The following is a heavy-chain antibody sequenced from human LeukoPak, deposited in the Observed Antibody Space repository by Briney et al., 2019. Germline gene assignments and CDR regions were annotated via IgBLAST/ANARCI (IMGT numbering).Heavy chain of an antibody. CDR3: AGSRAGPYHFEY. CDR1: GFTFSSHS. Sequence: GGSLRLSCAASGFTFSSHSMNWVRQAPGKGLEWVGRTRNKANSYTTEYAASVKGRFAVSRDDSKNALYLQMNSLTSEDTAVYYCAGSRAGPYHFEYWGQGTLVTVSS. J-gene: IGHJ4*02. V-gene: IGHV3-72*01. CDR2: TRNKANSYTT. D-gene: IGHD6-19*01.